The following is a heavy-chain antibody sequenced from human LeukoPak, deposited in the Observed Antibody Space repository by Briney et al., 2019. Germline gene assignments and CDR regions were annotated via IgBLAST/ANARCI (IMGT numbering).Heavy chain of an antibody. J-gene: IGHJ4*02. CDR2: IWYDGSNK. CDR1: GFTFSSYG. V-gene: IGHV3-33*01. D-gene: IGHD3-9*01. CDR3: ARGHYDVLAASYKWTPDY. Sequence: GGSMRLSCAASGFTFSSYGMHWVRQAPGKGLEWVAVIWYDGSNKYYADSVKGRFTTSRDNAKNSLSLQLNSLRVEDTAVYYCARGHYDVLAASYKWTPDYWGPGTLVTVSS.